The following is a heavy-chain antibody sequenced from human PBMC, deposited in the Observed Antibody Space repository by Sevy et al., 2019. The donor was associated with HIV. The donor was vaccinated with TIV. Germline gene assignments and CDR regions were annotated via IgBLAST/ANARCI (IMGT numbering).Heavy chain of an antibody. CDR1: GFTFSSYA. CDR2: ISGADGRT. Sequence: GGSLRLSCAASGFTFSSYAMSWVRQSPGKGLEWVSAISGADGRTYYADSVKGRFTISRDNSKNTLYLQMNSLRAEDTAVYYCAKDRLWFGELSWCFELWGRGTLVTVSS. V-gene: IGHV3-23*01. CDR3: AKDRLWFGELSWCFEL. J-gene: IGHJ2*01. D-gene: IGHD3-10*01.